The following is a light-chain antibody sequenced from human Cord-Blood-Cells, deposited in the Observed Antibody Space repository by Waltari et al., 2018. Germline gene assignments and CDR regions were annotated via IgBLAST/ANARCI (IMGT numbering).Light chain of an antibody. CDR1: SSNIGSNT. J-gene: IGLJ2*01. CDR2: SNN. CDR3: AAWDDSLNGVV. V-gene: IGLV1-44*01. Sequence: QSVLTQPPSASGTPGQRVTISCSGSSSNIGSNTVNWYQQLPGTAPKPLIYSNNQRPSGVPDRFAVSKSGTSASRAISGIQSEDEADYYCAAWDDSLNGVVFGGGTKLTVL.